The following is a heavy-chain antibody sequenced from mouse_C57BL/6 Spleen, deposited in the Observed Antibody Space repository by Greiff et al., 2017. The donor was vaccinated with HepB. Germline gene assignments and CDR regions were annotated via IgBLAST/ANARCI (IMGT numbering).Heavy chain of an antibody. CDR1: GYAFSSSW. Sequence: QVHVKQSGPELVKPGASVKISCKASGYAFSSSWMNWVKQRPGKGLEWIGRIYPGDGDTNYNGKFKGKATLTADKSSSTAYMQLSSLTSDDSAVYFCARGANWESWYFDVWGTGTTVTVSS. J-gene: IGHJ1*03. V-gene: IGHV1-82*01. CDR3: ARGANWESWYFDV. D-gene: IGHD4-1*01. CDR2: IYPGDGDT.